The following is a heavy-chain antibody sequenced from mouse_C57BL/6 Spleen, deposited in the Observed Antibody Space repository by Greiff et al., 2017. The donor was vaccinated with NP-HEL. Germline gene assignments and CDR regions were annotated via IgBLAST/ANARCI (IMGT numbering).Heavy chain of an antibody. CDR1: GYAFSSYW. V-gene: IGHV1-80*01. CDR3: AREAYYYGSSGYFDV. J-gene: IGHJ1*03. D-gene: IGHD1-1*01. CDR2: IYPGDGDT. Sequence: VQLQQSGAELVKPGASVKISCKASGYAFSSYWMNWVKQRPGKGLEWIGQIYPGDGDTNYNGKFKGKATLTADKSSSTAYMQLSSLTSEDSAVYFCAREAYYYGSSGYFDVWGTGTTVTVSS.